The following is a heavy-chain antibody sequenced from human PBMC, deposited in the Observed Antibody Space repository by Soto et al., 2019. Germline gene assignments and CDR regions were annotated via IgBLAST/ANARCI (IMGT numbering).Heavy chain of an antibody. CDR2: ISSSSSTI. D-gene: IGHD3-22*01. CDR1: GFTFSDYY. V-gene: IGHV3-11*04. Sequence: GGSLRLSCAASGFTFSDYYMSWIRQAPGKGLEWVSYISSSSSTIYYADSVKGRFTISRDNAKNSLYLQMNSLRAEDTAVYYCARAFTYYYDSSGYWLDYWGQGTLVTVSS. J-gene: IGHJ4*02. CDR3: ARAFTYYYDSSGYWLDY.